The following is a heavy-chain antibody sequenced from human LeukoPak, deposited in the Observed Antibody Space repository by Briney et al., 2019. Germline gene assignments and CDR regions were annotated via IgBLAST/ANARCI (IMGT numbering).Heavy chain of an antibody. CDR3: ASGSPAGDY. Sequence: DSVKGRFTISRDNAKNSLYLEMTSLRAEDTAVYYCASGSPAGDYWGQGTLGTVSS. V-gene: IGHV3-7*01. D-gene: IGHD1-26*01. J-gene: IGHJ4*02.